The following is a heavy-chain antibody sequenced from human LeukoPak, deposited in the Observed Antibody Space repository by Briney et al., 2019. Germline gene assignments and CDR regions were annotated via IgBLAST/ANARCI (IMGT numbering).Heavy chain of an antibody. J-gene: IGHJ4*02. V-gene: IGHV3-30*02. CDR2: IRYDGTTK. Sequence: GGSLRLSCAASEFTFSDYWMTWVRQAPGKGLEWVAFIRYDGTTKYYRDSVKGRFTISRDNSKNMLYLQMNSLRVEDTAVYYCAKSGRATGYSSFDSWGQGTLVTVSS. D-gene: IGHD3-9*01. CDR1: EFTFSDYW. CDR3: AKSGRATGYSSFDS.